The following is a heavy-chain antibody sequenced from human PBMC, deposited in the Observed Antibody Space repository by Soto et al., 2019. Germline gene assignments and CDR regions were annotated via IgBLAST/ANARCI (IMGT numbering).Heavy chain of an antibody. D-gene: IGHD2-2*01. Sequence: HVQLVQSGAEVKKPGASVNVSCKASGYTFTSFGISWVRQVPGQGLEWMGWISTYNGDTNYAQHLQGRVTMTTDTSTSTAYMELRSLRSDDTAVCYCARGYCSFTSCPFDFWGQGALVTVSS. V-gene: IGHV1-18*01. CDR2: ISTYNGDT. CDR3: ARGYCSFTSCPFDF. J-gene: IGHJ4*02. CDR1: GYTFTSFG.